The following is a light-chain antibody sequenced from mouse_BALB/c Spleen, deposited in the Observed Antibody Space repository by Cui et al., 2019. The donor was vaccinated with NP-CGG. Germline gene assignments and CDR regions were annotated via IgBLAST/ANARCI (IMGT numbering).Light chain of an antibody. CDR3: ALWYSNHWV. V-gene: IGLV1*01. J-gene: IGLJ1*01. CDR2: GTN. CDR1: TGTVTTSNY. Sequence: QAVVSQESALTNSPGETVTLTCRSSTGTVTTSNYANWVQEKPVHLFTGLIGGTNNRAPGVPARFSGSLIGDKAALTITGAQTEDEAMYFCALWYSNHWVFGGGTKLTVL.